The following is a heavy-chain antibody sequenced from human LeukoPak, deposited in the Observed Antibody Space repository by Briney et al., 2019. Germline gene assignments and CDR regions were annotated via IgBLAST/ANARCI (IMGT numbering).Heavy chain of an antibody. Sequence: SETLSLTCTVSGGSISSYYWSWIRQPPGKGLEWIGYIYYSGSTNYNPSLKSRVTISVDTSKNQFSLKLSSVTAADTAVYYCARREYYYDSSGSDDAFDIWGQGTTVTVSS. J-gene: IGHJ3*02. D-gene: IGHD3-22*01. V-gene: IGHV4-59*08. CDR1: GGSISSYY. CDR3: ARREYYYDSSGSDDAFDI. CDR2: IYYSGST.